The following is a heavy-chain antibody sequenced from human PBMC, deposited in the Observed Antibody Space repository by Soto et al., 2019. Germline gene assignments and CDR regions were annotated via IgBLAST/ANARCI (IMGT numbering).Heavy chain of an antibody. D-gene: IGHD3-9*01. Sequence: GASVKVSCKVSGYTLTELSMHWVRQAPGKGLEWMGGFDPEDGETIYAQKFQGRVTMTKDTSTNTAYMELRSLRSDDTAVYYCARDLRDYDILTNAFDIWGQGTMVTVSS. J-gene: IGHJ3*02. CDR1: GYTLTELS. CDR2: FDPEDGET. V-gene: IGHV1-24*01. CDR3: ARDLRDYDILTNAFDI.